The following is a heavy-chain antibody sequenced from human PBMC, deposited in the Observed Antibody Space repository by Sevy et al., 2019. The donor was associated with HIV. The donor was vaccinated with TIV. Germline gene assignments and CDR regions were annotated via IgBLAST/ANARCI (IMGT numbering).Heavy chain of an antibody. CDR3: TGRSGSQSIFDY. D-gene: IGHD3-3*01. Sequence: GGSLRLSCTASGFIFGDYGMSWVRQAPGKGLEWIAFFKSKIHGGTTENAASVKGRFTISRDDSKNIVYLQMSNLKTEDTAVYYCTGRSGSQSIFDYWGQGTLVTVSS. CDR1: GFIFGDYG. CDR2: FKSKIHGGTT. J-gene: IGHJ4*02. V-gene: IGHV3-49*04.